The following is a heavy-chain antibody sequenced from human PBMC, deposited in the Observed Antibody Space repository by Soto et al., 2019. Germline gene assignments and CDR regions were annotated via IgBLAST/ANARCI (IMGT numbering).Heavy chain of an antibody. CDR2: IYYSGST. D-gene: IGHD2-15*01. Sequence: SETLSLTCTVSGGSISSGGYYWSWIRQHPGKGLEWIGYIYYSGSTYYNPPLKSRVTISVDTSKNQFSLKLSSVAAADTAVYYCARGGADIVVVVAASVWFDPWGQRMLVTVSS. CDR1: GGSISSGGYY. V-gene: IGHV4-31*03. CDR3: ARGGADIVVVVAASVWFDP. J-gene: IGHJ5*02.